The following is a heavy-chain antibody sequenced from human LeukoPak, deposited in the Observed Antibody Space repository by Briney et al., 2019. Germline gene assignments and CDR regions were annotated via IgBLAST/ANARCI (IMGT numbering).Heavy chain of an antibody. CDR2: INHSGST. CDR1: GGSFSGYY. CDR3: ARGERFLEWLSANDAFDI. V-gene: IGHV4-34*01. J-gene: IGHJ3*02. Sequence: PSETLSLTCAVYGGSFSGYYWSWIRQPPGKGLELIGEINHSGSTNYNPSLKSRVTISVDTSKIQFSLKLSSVTAADTAVYYRARGERFLEWLSANDAFDIWGQGTMVTVSS. D-gene: IGHD3-3*01.